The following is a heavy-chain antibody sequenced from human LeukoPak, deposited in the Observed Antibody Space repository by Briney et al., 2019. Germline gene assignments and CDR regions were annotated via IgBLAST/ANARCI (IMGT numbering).Heavy chain of an antibody. V-gene: IGHV3-15*01. Sequence: PGGSLRLSCAPSGFTFSDAWMTWVRQAPGKGVEWVGHVKSEIDGGSADYSAPVKGRFTISRDDSKNKLYLQMNSLPTEDTAVYYCATDHGSGSCNYYAKTFDIWGRGTMVTVSS. CDR3: ATDHGSGSCNYYAKTFDI. D-gene: IGHD2/OR15-2a*01. J-gene: IGHJ3*02. CDR1: GFTFSDAW. CDR2: VKSEIDGGSA.